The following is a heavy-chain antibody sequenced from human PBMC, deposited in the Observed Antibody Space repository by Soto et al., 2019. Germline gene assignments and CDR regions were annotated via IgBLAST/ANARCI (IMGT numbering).Heavy chain of an antibody. Sequence: EVQLLDSGGGLVQPGGSLRLSCAASGFTFSNYVMNWVRRAPGKGLEWVSTITGSGGSTYFADSVKGRFTISRDNSKNTLFLRMSSLRAEDTAVYCCAKSEGSYFDFWGQGTLVTVSA. J-gene: IGHJ4*02. CDR2: ITGSGGST. CDR3: AKSEGSYFDF. CDR1: GFTFSNYV. V-gene: IGHV3-23*01. D-gene: IGHD3-10*01.